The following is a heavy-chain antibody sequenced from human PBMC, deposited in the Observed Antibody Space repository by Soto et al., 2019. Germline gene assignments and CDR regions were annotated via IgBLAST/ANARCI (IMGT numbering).Heavy chain of an antibody. D-gene: IGHD1-26*01. CDR3: ARPSGSYLYYFDY. V-gene: IGHV4-31*03. J-gene: IGHJ4*02. CDR1: GGSISSAGYN. CDR2: IYYSGST. Sequence: SETLSLTCTVSGGSISSAGYNWSWIRQHPGKGLEWIGYIYYSGSTYYNPSLKSRVTISVDTSKNQFSLKLSSVTAADTAVYYCARPSGSYLYYFDYWGQGTLVTVSS.